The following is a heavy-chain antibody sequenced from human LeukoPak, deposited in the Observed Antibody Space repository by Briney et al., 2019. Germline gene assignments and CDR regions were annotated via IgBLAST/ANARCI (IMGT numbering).Heavy chain of an antibody. V-gene: IGHV4-59*08. Sequence: SETLSLTCTVSGGSISSSYWSWIRQPPEKGLEWIGYISYSGSTKYNPSLKSRVTISVDTSKNQFSLRLSSVTATDTAVYYCARLNKPGWFDPWGQGTLVTVSS. J-gene: IGHJ5*02. D-gene: IGHD1-14*01. CDR3: ARLNKPGWFDP. CDR1: GGSISSSY. CDR2: ISYSGST.